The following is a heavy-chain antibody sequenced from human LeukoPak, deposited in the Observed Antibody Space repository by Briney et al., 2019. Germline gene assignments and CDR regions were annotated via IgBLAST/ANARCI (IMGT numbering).Heavy chain of an antibody. D-gene: IGHD6-19*01. CDR3: ARAITSSGWSLGFDY. V-gene: IGHV3-30*02. CDR2: IRSDGSYE. J-gene: IGHJ4*02. CDR1: GFTLSRNG. Sequence: GGSLRLSCATSGFTLSRNGMHWVRQAPGQGLEWVAFIRSDGSYEYYADSVKGRFTVSRDTSRNTLYLQMNSLRAEDTAVYYCARAITSSGWSLGFDYWGQGTLVTVSS.